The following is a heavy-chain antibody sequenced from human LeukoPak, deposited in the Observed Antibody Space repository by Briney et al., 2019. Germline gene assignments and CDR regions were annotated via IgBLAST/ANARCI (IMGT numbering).Heavy chain of an antibody. CDR1: GITISRYW. CDR3: TMFTSGWD. D-gene: IGHD6-19*01. Sequence: GGSLRLSCAASGITISRYWMHWVCQAPGKGLVWVSRVSGDGTTTNYADSVKGRFTISRDNAKNTMSLQMTSLRAEDTAVYYCTMFTSGWDWGQGTLVTVSS. J-gene: IGHJ4*02. V-gene: IGHV3-74*01. CDR2: VSGDGTTT.